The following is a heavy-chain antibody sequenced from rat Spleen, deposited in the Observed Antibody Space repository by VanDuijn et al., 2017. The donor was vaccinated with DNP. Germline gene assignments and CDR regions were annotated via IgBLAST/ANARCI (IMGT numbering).Heavy chain of an antibody. CDR3: ARWGGRYFDY. Sequence: EVQLQESGPGLVRPSQSLSLTCSVTGSSITSRYKWNWIRKFPGNKLEWMGYISYSGTTSYNPSLKSRISITRDTSKNQFFLQLNSVTTEDTATYYCARWGGRYFDYWGQGVMVTVSS. CDR1: GSSITSRYK. J-gene: IGHJ2*01. D-gene: IGHD5-1*01. CDR2: ISYSGTT. V-gene: IGHV3-1*01.